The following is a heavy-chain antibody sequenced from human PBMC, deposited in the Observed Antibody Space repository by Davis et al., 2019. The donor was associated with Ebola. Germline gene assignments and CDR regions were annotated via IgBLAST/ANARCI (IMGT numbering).Heavy chain of an antibody. CDR3: ARDDDSTGYYWKN. J-gene: IGHJ4*02. V-gene: IGHV4-4*02. CDR1: GGSISGTNW. CDR2: IYHSGST. Sequence: PGGSLRLSCAVPGGSISGTNWWSWVRQPPGKGLEWIGDIYHSGSTNYNPSLKSRVTISVDKSKNQFSLKLSSVTAADTAVYYCARDDDSTGYYWKNWGQGTLVTVSS. D-gene: IGHD3-22*01.